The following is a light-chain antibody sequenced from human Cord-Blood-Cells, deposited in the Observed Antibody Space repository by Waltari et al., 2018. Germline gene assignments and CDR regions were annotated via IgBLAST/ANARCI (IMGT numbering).Light chain of an antibody. J-gene: IGLJ3*02. CDR3: CSYAGSSTWV. V-gene: IGLV2-23*01. CDR1: RSDVGSYNL. CDR2: EGS. Sequence: QSALTQPASVSGSPGQSITISCTGTRSDVGSYNLVSWYLQHPGKAPKPMIYEGSKRPSGVSNRFSGSKSGNTASLTISGLQAEDEADYYCCSYAGSSTWVFGGGTKLTVL.